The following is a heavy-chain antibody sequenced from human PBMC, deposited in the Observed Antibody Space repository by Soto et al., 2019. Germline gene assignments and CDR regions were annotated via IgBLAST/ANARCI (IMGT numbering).Heavy chain of an antibody. CDR3: ARGKVYRGSGQNYYYYYMDV. CDR2: ISADNGNT. J-gene: IGHJ6*03. CDR1: GYNFTNYG. Sequence: QVQLVQSGAEVKKPGASVKVSCKASGYNFTNYGISWVRQAPGQGLEWMGWISADNGNTNYAQKLQGRVTMTTDTSTSTAYSELRSLRSDDTAVYYCARGKVYRGSGQNYYYYYMDVWGKGTPVTVSS. D-gene: IGHD3-10*01. V-gene: IGHV1-18*01.